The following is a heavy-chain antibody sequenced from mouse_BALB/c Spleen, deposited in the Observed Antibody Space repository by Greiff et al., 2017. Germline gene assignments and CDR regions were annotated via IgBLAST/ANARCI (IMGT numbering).Heavy chain of an antibody. D-gene: IGHD1-2*01. CDR2: ISSGSSTI. CDR1: GFTFSSFG. CDR3: ATHYYGYYYAMDY. J-gene: IGHJ4*01. V-gene: IGHV5-17*02. Sequence: EVQGVESGGGLVQPGGSRKLSCAASGFTFSSFGMHWVRQAPEKGLEWVAYISSGSSTIYYADTVKGRFTISRDNPKNTLFLQMTSLRSEDTAMYYCATHYYGYYYAMDYWGQGTSVTVSS.